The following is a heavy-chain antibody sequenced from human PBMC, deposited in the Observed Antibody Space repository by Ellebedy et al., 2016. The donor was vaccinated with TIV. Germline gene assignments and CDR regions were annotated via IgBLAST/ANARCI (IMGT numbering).Heavy chain of an antibody. V-gene: IGHV3-33*01. D-gene: IGHD3-9*01. J-gene: IGHJ6*02. CDR3: ARETGMDV. CDR2: IWYDGSNK. Sequence: GESLKISCAASGFTFSRNGMHWVRQAPGKGLEWVALIWYDGSNKYYADSVKGRFTISRDNAENSLYLQMNSLRDEDTAVYYCARETGMDVWGQGTTVTVSS. CDR1: GFTFSRNG.